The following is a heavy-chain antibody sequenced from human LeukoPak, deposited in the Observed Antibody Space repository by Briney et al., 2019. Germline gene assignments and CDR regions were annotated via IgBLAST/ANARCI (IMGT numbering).Heavy chain of an antibody. CDR2: VYYSGST. J-gene: IGHJ3*02. Sequence: SETLSLTCTVSGGSISTYYWSWLRQPPGKRLEWIGYVYYSGSTNYNPSLKSRVTISADTSKNQFSLRLTSVTAADTAVYYCARGLNNRNSGRRFDVFEIWGQGTMVTVSS. D-gene: IGHD1-7*01. CDR3: ARGLNNRNSGRRFDVFEI. CDR1: GGSISTYY. V-gene: IGHV4-59*01.